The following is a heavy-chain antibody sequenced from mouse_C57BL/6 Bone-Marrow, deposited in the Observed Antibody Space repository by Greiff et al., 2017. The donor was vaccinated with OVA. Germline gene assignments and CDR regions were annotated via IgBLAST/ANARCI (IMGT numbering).Heavy chain of an antibody. CDR3: ARDPYYYGSSWFAY. D-gene: IGHD1-1*01. Sequence: EVKLMESGGLVKPGGSLKLSCAASGFTFSSYAMSWVRQTPEKRLEWVATISDGGSYTYYPDNVKGRFTISRDNAKNNLYLQMSHLKSEDTAMYYCARDPYYYGSSWFAYWGQGTLVTVSA. CDR1: GFTFSSYA. CDR2: ISDGGSYT. J-gene: IGHJ3*01. V-gene: IGHV5-4*01.